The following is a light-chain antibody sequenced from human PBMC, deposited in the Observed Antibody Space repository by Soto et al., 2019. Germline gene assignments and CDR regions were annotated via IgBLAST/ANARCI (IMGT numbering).Light chain of an antibody. CDR3: QQYGSSLIT. CDR2: RAS. Sequence: EIVMTQSPATLAVSPGETATLSCRASQSLSGNLAWYQQKPGQAPRLLLFRASTRATGVPARFSGSGSGTEFTLTISRLEPEDFAVYYCQQYGSSLITFGQGTRLEIK. CDR1: QSLSGN. V-gene: IGKV3-15*01. J-gene: IGKJ5*01.